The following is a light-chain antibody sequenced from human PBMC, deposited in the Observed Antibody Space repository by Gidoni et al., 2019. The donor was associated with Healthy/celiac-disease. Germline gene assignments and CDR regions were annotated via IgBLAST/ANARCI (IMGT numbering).Light chain of an antibody. CDR3: QHHSNWPLT. CDR2: DVS. V-gene: IGKV3-11*01. Sequence: EIVLTQSPATLSLSPGERATLSCRASQSVSSYLTWYQQKPGQAPRLLIYDVSNRATGIPARFSGSGSGTDFTLTISSLEPEDVAVYYCQHHSNWPLTFGGGTNVEIK. CDR1: QSVSSY. J-gene: IGKJ4*01.